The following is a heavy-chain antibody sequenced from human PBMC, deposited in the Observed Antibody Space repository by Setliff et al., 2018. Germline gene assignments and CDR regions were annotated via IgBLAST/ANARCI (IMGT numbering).Heavy chain of an antibody. CDR1: GFTFSSYA. Sequence: PGGSLRLYCAATGFTFSSYALTSVRQAPGKGLEWVSSITGSGGGTDYADSVKGRFSVSRDNAKNSVYLEINSLRVEDTAVYYCARVGGYGWADHWGQGTLVTVSS. J-gene: IGHJ4*02. V-gene: IGHV3-23*01. CDR2: ITGSGGGT. D-gene: IGHD2-15*01. CDR3: ARVGGYGWADH.